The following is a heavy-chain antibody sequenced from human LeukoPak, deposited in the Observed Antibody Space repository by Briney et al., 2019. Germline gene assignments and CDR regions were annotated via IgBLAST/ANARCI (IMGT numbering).Heavy chain of an antibody. CDR3: ARDSGYSYRPGRGVFQH. Sequence: ASVKVSCKASGYTFTSYYMHWVRQAPGQGLEWMGIINPSGGSTSYAQKFQGRVTMTRDTSTSTVYMELSSLRSEDTAVYYCARDSGYSYRPGRGVFQHWGQGTLVTVSS. CDR2: INPSGGST. V-gene: IGHV1-46*01. CDR1: GYTFTSYY. J-gene: IGHJ1*01. D-gene: IGHD5-18*01.